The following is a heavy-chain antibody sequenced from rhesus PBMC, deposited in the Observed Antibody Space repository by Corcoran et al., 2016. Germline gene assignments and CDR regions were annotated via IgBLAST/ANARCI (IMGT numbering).Heavy chain of an antibody. D-gene: IGHD2-21*01. J-gene: IGHJ4*01. CDR3: ARDYCTGSGCYTYFDY. Sequence: QVQLQESGPGLVKPSETLSLTCTVSGASISSNWWSWIRQPPGKGLEGMGEFHGNSGSPNHHPPRKSRVTISKDASKNQLSLTLSSVTAADTAMYYCARDYCTGSGCYTYFDYWGQGVLVTVSS. V-gene: IGHV4-80*01. CDR1: GASISSNW. CDR2: FHGNSGSP.